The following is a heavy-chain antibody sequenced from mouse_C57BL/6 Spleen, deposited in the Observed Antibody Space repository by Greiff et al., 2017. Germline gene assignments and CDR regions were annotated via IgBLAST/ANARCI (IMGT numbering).Heavy chain of an antibody. CDR2: INPNNGGT. V-gene: IGHV1-18*01. D-gene: IGHD1-1*01. CDR3: ARGGYYGSSNYFDY. J-gene: IGHJ2*01. CDR1: GYTFTDYN. Sequence: EVQRVESGPELVKPGASVKIPCKASGYTFTDYNMDWVKQSHGKSLEWIGDINPNNGGTIYNQKFKGKATLTVDKSSSTAYMELRSLTSEDTAVYYCARGGYYGSSNYFDYWGQGTTLTVSS.